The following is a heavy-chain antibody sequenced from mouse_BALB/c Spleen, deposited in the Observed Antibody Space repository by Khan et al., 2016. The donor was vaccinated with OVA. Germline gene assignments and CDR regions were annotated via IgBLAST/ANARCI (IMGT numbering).Heavy chain of an antibody. J-gene: IGHJ3*01. CDR3: ARGGYDGYYRAWFAK. CDR1: GHAFSDYW. V-gene: IGHV1-80*01. CDR2: IYAAEGDS. Sequence: QVQLQQPGAELVRPGSSEKISCKASGHAFSDYWMNWVKQRPGQGLEWIGQIYAAEGDSNYKGKFKGKSTLTVYKTSRPAHMQLSSLTTEACAVYFCARGGYDGYYRAWFAKWGQGTLGTVAA. D-gene: IGHD2-3*01.